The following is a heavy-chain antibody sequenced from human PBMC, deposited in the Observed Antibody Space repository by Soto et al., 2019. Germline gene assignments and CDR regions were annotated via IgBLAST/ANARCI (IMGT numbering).Heavy chain of an antibody. CDR1: GGTFSSYA. CDR2: IIPIFGTA. Sequence: QVQLVQSGAEVKKPGSSVKVSCKASGGTFSSYAISWVRQAPGQGLEWMGGIIPIFGTANYGQKFQGRVTITADKSTSTAYMELSSLRSEDTAVYYCARNTNQLLAPYYYYGMDVWGQGTTVTVSS. J-gene: IGHJ6*02. D-gene: IGHD2-2*01. V-gene: IGHV1-69*06. CDR3: ARNTNQLLAPYYYYGMDV.